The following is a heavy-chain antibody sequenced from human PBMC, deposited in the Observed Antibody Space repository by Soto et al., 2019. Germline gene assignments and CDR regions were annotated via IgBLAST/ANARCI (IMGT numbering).Heavy chain of an antibody. CDR3: ASDRGAYGMAV. CDR1: GYTFTSYG. Sequence: QVQLVQSGAEVKKPGASVKVSCKASGYTFTSYGISWVRQAPGQGLEWMGWISAYNGNTNYAQKPQGRINMPTDTPTTTAYTELRSLRSDDTPGYYCASDRGAYGMAVWGPGTTVTVSS. CDR2: ISAYNGNT. V-gene: IGHV1-18*01. J-gene: IGHJ6*02.